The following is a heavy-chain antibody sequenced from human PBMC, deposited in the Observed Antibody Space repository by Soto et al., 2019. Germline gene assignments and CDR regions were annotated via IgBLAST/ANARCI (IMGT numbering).Heavy chain of an antibody. CDR1: GFTFNNYA. CDR2: ISGTGGST. CDR3: GKGNSKWGTGDAFDI. D-gene: IGHD7-27*01. V-gene: IGHV3-23*01. J-gene: IGHJ3*02. Sequence: EVQLLESAGGVVQPGGSLRLSCAASGFTFNNYALNWVRQAPGKGLEWVSSISGTGGSTFYAGSAKGRFTISRDNSKNTLFLQMTRLRAEDTAVYYCGKGNSKWGTGDAFDIWGQGTMVIVSS.